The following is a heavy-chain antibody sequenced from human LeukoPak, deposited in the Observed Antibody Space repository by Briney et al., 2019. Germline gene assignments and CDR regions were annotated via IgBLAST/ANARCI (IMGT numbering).Heavy chain of an antibody. Sequence: GGSLRLSCAASGFSFSSYEMNWVRQAPGKGLEWVSYIGSSGSTVYYADSVKGRFTTSRDNAKNSLCLQMNSLRAEDTAVYYCARFWWFGELLPFDYWGQGTLVTVSS. J-gene: IGHJ4*02. CDR3: ARFWWFGELLPFDY. CDR2: IGSSGSTV. V-gene: IGHV3-48*03. CDR1: GFSFSSYE. D-gene: IGHD3-10*01.